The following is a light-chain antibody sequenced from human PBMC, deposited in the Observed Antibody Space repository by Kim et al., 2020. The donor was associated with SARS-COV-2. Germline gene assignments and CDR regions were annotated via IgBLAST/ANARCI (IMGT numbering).Light chain of an antibody. CDR3: QVWDSSSDHWV. J-gene: IGLJ3*02. CDR1: NFGRKS. CDR2: YDS. V-gene: IGLV3-21*04. Sequence: PGKTARITCGGNNFGRKSVHWYQRKPGQAPVRVINYDSYRPSGIPERFSGSNSGNTATLTISRVEAGDEADYYCQVWDSSSDHWVFGGGTQLTVL.